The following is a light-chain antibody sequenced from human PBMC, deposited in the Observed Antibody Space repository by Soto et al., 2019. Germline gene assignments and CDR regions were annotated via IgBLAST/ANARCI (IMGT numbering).Light chain of an antibody. V-gene: IGKV1-5*03. Sequence: DIQMTQSPSTLSASVGDRVTITCRASQSISSWLAWYQQKPGKAPMLLIYKASSLESGVPSRFSGSGSGTEFALTISSLQADDFANYYCQQYNSYSTFGQGTKVDIK. CDR1: QSISSW. J-gene: IGKJ1*01. CDR3: QQYNSYST. CDR2: KAS.